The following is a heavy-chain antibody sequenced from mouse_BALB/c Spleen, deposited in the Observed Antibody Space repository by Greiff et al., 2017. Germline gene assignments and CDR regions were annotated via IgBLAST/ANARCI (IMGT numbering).Heavy chain of an antibody. CDR3: TKRLEYYFDY. CDR1: GYSFTSYW. D-gene: IGHD1-2*01. J-gene: IGHJ2*01. V-gene: IGHV1-5*01. Sequence: VQLQQSGTVLARPGASVKMSCKASGYSFTSYWMHWVKQRPGQGLEWIGAIYPGNSDTSYNQKFKGKAKLTAVTSASTAYMELSSLTNEDSAVYYCTKRLEYYFDYWGQGTTLTVSS. CDR2: IYPGNSDT.